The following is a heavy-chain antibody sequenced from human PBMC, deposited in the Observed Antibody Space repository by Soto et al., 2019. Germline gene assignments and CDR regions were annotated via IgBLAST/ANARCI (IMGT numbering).Heavy chain of an antibody. D-gene: IGHD5-18*01. CDR3: ARMTAMGTRFDH. V-gene: IGHV2-26*01. Sequence: QVTLKESGPVLVKPTETLTLTCTVSGFSLSNARMGVSWIRQPPGKALEWLAHIFSNDEKSYSTSLKSRLTISKDTSKSQVVLTMTNMDPVDTATYYCARMTAMGTRFDHWGQGTLVTVSS. J-gene: IGHJ4*02. CDR2: IFSNDEK. CDR1: GFSLSNARMG.